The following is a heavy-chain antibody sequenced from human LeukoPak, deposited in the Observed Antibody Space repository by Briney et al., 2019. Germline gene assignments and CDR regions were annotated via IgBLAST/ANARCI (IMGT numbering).Heavy chain of an antibody. J-gene: IGHJ4*02. Sequence: ASVKVSCKASGNTFAGYYVYWVRQATGQGLEWMRWINTHSGATNYAQHFQGRVTMTTDTSVTTAYMDLDGLKSDDAAVYFCARGPIGGLRKGFDIWGQGTLVTVSS. CDR3: ARGPIGGLRKGFDI. D-gene: IGHD1-26*01. V-gene: IGHV1-2*02. CDR2: INTHSGAT. CDR1: GNTFAGYY.